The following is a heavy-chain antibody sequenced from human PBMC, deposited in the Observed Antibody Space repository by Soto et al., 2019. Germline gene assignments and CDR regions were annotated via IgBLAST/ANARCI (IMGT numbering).Heavy chain of an antibody. CDR3: TKDYGAVADF. J-gene: IGHJ4*02. Sequence: ESGGGLVQPGESLRLSCAASGFTFRTYAMSWVRQAPGKGLEWVAAITGSGDSAYYAASVKGRFTISRDNSKNTLFVEMNSLRADDTAIYYCTKDYGAVADFWGQGTLITVSS. CDR2: ITGSGDSA. V-gene: IGHV3-23*01. D-gene: IGHD6-19*01. CDR1: GFTFRTYA.